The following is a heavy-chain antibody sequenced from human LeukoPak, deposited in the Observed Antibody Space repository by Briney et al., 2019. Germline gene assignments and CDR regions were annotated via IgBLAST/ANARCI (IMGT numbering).Heavy chain of an antibody. J-gene: IGHJ4*02. CDR1: GGSISIYY. Sequence: SETLSLTCTVSGGSISIYYWSWIRQPAGKGLEWIGRCYTSGSTNYNPSLKSRVTISVDKSKNQFSLKLSSVTAADTAVYYCARSPYYYGSGTYYDYWGQGTLVTASS. CDR2: CYTSGST. V-gene: IGHV4-4*07. D-gene: IGHD3-10*01. CDR3: ARSPYYYGSGTYYDY.